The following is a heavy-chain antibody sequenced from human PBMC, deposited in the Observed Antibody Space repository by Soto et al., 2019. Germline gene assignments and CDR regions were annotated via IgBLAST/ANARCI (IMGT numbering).Heavy chain of an antibody. V-gene: IGHV1-18*04. CDR1: GYTFTSYG. CDR3: ARDLWATTIFPFDT. J-gene: IGHJ5*02. CDR2: ISAYNGNT. D-gene: IGHD3-3*01. Sequence: ASVKVSCKASGYTFTSYGISWVRQAPGQGLEWMGWISAYNGNTNYAQKLQGRVTMTTDTSTSTAYMELRSLRSDDTAVYYCARDLWATTIFPFDTWGQGTLVTAPQ.